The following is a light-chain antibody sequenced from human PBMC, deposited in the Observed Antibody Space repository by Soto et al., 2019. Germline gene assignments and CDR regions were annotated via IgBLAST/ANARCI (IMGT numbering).Light chain of an antibody. Sequence: DIALTQSPGTLSLSPGDRATLSCRASQTVSSSYLGWYQQKPGQAPRLLIYGASSRATGIPDRFSGSGSGTDFTLTISRLEPEDFAVDYCQQYGSSPWTFGQGTKVDIK. CDR1: QTVSSSY. CDR2: GAS. CDR3: QQYGSSPWT. J-gene: IGKJ1*01. V-gene: IGKV3-20*01.